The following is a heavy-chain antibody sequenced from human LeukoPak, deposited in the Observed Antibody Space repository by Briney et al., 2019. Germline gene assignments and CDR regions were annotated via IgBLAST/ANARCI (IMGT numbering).Heavy chain of an antibody. D-gene: IGHD4-17*01. J-gene: IGHJ1*01. Sequence: GGSLRLSCGASGFTFSSYSMNWVRQAPGKGLEWVPSISSTSRHKYYADSVKGRFTISRDNAKNSLFLQMNSLRAEDTAVYYCVRDMTTVTTCYLQYWGQGTLVTVSS. CDR2: ISSTSRHK. CDR1: GFTFSSYS. V-gene: IGHV3-21*01. CDR3: VRDMTTVTTCYLQY.